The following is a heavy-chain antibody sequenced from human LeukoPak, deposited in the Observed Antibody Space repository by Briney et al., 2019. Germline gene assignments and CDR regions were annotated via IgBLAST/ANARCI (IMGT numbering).Heavy chain of an antibody. CDR1: GFTFSSYA. V-gene: IGHV3-23*01. Sequence: GGSLRLSCAASGFTFSSYAMGWVRQAPGKGLEWVSAISGSGGSTYYADSVKGRFTISRDNSKNTLYLQMNSLRAEDTAVYYCAKDAGYSYGSYYFDYWGQGTLVTVSS. CDR3: AKDAGYSYGSYYFDY. D-gene: IGHD5-18*01. CDR2: ISGSGGST. J-gene: IGHJ4*02.